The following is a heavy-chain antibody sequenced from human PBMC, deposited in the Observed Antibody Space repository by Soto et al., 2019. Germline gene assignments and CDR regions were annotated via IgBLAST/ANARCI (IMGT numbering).Heavy chain of an antibody. J-gene: IGHJ4*02. CDR3: TRGAAVAGIDY. D-gene: IGHD6-19*01. V-gene: IGHV3-7*03. Sequence: CSAAGFTFSTYWMSWVRQAPGKGLEWVANLKPDGSEKYYGDSVKGRFTISRDDAENSLYLQMNSLRVEDTAMYYCTRGAAVAGIDYWGQGTLVTVSS. CDR1: GFTFSTYW. CDR2: LKPDGSEK.